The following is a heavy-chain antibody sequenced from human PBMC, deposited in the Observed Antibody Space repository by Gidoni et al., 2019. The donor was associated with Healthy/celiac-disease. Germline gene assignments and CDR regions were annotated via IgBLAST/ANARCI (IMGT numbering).Heavy chain of an antibody. CDR3: ARHRYTGDAFDI. CDR2: IYYSGST. Sequence: QVQLQESGPGLVKPSATLSLTCTAPGGSISSYYWSWIRQPPGKGLEWIGYIYYSGSTNYNPSLKSRVTISVDTSKNQFSLKLSSVTAADTAVFYCARHRYTGDAFDIWGQGTMVTVSS. V-gene: IGHV4-59*08. CDR1: GGSISSYY. J-gene: IGHJ3*02. D-gene: IGHD3-16*02.